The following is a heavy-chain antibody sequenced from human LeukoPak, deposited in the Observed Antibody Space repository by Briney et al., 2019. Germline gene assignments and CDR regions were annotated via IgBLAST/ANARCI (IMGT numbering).Heavy chain of an antibody. Sequence: SGGSLRLSCAASGFTFDDYGMSWVRQAPGKGLEWVSGINWNGGSTGYAYSVKGRFTISRDNAKNSLYLQMNGLRAEDTALYYCARGYADTGFWSGHKGGLDYWGQGTLVTVSS. CDR2: INWNGGST. J-gene: IGHJ4*02. CDR1: GFTFDDYG. V-gene: IGHV3-20*04. D-gene: IGHD3-3*01. CDR3: ARGYADTGFWSGHKGGLDY.